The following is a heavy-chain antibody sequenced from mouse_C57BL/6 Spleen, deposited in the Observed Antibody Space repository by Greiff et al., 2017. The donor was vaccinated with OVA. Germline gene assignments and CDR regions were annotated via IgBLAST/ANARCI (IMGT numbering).Heavy chain of an antibody. V-gene: IGHV5-4*03. CDR2: ISDGGSYT. Sequence: EVNLVESGGGLVKPGGSLKLSCAASGFTFSSYAMSWVRQTPEKRLEWVATISDGGSYTYYPDNVKGRFTISRDNAKNNLYLQMSHLKSEDTAMYYCARSSTEGFAYWGQGTLVTVSA. J-gene: IGHJ3*01. CDR1: GFTFSSYA. D-gene: IGHD4-1*02. CDR3: ARSSTEGFAY.